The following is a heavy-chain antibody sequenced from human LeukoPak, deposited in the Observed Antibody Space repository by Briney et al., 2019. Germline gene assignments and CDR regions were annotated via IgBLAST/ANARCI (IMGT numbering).Heavy chain of an antibody. J-gene: IGHJ6*03. CDR3: ARRWNYGRNYYIDV. Sequence: PSETLSLTCAVYGGSFSNYYWSWIRQPPGKGLESLAEINDSGRANYNPSLMSRVTVSVDTSKNQFSLRLTSVTATDTAVYYCARRWNYGRNYYIDVWGKGATVSVSS. V-gene: IGHV4-34*01. CDR1: GGSFSNYY. CDR2: INDSGRA. D-gene: IGHD1-7*01.